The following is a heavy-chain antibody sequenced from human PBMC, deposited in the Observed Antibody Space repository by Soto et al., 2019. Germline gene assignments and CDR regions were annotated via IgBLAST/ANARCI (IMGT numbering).Heavy chain of an antibody. CDR2: ISDYNGNT. D-gene: IGHD2-21*01. Sequence: GASVKVSCKTSGYSFSNYGISWVRQAPGQGLEWLGWISDYNGNTNYAQKFQGRVIMTTDTSTKTAYMVLRSLRFDDTAVYYCARYRVLVVVVGSYCMDVRGQGTTVTGSS. V-gene: IGHV1-18*01. J-gene: IGHJ6*02. CDR3: ARYRVLVVVVGSYCMDV. CDR1: GYSFSNYG.